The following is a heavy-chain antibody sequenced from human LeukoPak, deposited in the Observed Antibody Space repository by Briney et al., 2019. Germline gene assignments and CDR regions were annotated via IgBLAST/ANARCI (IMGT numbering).Heavy chain of an antibody. CDR3: ARENNDYGGKKAFDY. CDR1: GGSSRSGDYF. D-gene: IGHD4-23*01. Sequence: SETLSLTCAVSGGSSRSGDYFWSWIRQPPGKGLEWIGHIHYSGNTYYNPSLKSRVSISVDTSKNQFSLKLSSVTAADTAVYYCARENNDYGGKKAFDYWGQGTLVTVYS. V-gene: IGHV4-30-4*01. CDR2: IHYSGNT. J-gene: IGHJ4*02.